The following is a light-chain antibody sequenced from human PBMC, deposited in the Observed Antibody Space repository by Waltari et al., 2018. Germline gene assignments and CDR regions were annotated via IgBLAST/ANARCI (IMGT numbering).Light chain of an antibody. V-gene: IGKV1-5*03. CDR1: QSISGW. CDR3: QQYNSTPWT. J-gene: IGKJ1*01. Sequence: DIQMTQSPSTLSASVGDRVTISCRASQSISGWLAWYQQKPGKAPKLLISKASTFESGPPSRFSSSASTTEFTLIISRLQSDDFANYCYQQYNSTPWTFGQGTKVEI. CDR2: KAS.